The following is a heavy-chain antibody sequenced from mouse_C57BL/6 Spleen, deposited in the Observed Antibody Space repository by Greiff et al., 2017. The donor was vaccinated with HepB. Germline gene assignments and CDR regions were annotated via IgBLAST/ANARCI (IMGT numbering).Heavy chain of an antibody. V-gene: IGHV5-4*01. J-gene: IGHJ2*01. D-gene: IGHD2-4*01. CDR2: ISDGGSYT. CDR1: GFTFSSYA. Sequence: DVKLVESGGGLVKPGGSLKLSCAASGFTFSSYAMSWVRQTPEKRLEWVATISDGGSYTYYPDNVKGRFTISRDNAKNNLYLQMSHLKSEDTAMYYCARDKSDYDAVFDYWGQGTTLTVSS. CDR3: ARDKSDYDAVFDY.